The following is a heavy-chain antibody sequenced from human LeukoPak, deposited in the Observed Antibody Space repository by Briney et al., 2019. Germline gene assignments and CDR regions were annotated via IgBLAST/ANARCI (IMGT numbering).Heavy chain of an antibody. Sequence: GGSLRLSCAASGFTFSSYAMSCVRQAPGEGLEWVSVISGSGGITYYADSVKGRFTISRDNSKNTLYLQMNSLRAEDTAVYYCAKDASPIPMPLIDYWGQGTLVTVSS. D-gene: IGHD2-2*01. CDR3: AKDASPIPMPLIDY. J-gene: IGHJ4*02. V-gene: IGHV3-23*01. CDR1: GFTFSSYA. CDR2: ISGSGGIT.